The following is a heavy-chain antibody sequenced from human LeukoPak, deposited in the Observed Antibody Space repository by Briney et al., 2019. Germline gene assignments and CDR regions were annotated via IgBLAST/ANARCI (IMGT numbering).Heavy chain of an antibody. J-gene: IGHJ4*02. Sequence: SETLSLTCAVYGGSFSGYYWSWIRQPPGKGLEWIGKINHSGSTNYNPSLKSRVTISVDTSKNQFSLKLSSVTAADTAVYYCARGETLWFGESLVYWGQGTLVTVSS. CDR1: GGSFSGYY. CDR2: INHSGST. V-gene: IGHV4-34*01. CDR3: ARGETLWFGESLVY. D-gene: IGHD3-10*01.